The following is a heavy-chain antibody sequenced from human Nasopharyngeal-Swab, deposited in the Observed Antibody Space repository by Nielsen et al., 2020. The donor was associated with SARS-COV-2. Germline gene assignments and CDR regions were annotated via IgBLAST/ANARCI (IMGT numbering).Heavy chain of an antibody. CDR2: ISSRGNTI. CDR3: CGGTPRGMDV. Sequence: GESLKISCVASGFTFSSYEMNWVRQAPGKGLEWIAYISSRGNTIYYADSVKGRFTISRDNAKNSLYVQMNSLRVEDTAIYHVCGGTPRGMDVWGQGTTVTVSS. J-gene: IGHJ6*02. D-gene: IGHD3-16*01. CDR1: GFTFSSYE. V-gene: IGHV3-48*03.